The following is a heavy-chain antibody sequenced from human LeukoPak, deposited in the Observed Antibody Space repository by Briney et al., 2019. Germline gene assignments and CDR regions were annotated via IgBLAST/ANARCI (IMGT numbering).Heavy chain of an antibody. CDR2: IYYTGTT. V-gene: IGHV4-59*08. D-gene: IGHD4-11*01. J-gene: IGHJ6*03. CDR1: GGSITTYY. Sequence: SETLSLTCTVSGGSITTYYWSWIRQPPGTRLEWMGYIYYTGTTNYNPSFKSRVTISVDTSKNQFSLRVNSVTDADTAVYYCARLHYSKDGISRPSMDVWGRGTTVIVSS. CDR3: ARLHYSKDGISRPSMDV.